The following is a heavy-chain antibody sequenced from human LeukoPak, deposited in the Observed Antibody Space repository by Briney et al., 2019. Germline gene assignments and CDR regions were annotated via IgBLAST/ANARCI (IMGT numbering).Heavy chain of an antibody. D-gene: IGHD3-10*01. CDR2: ISSSGSSI. J-gene: IGHJ4*02. CDR3: ASKLTMVRGVQAFDC. CDR1: GFTFSSYE. V-gene: IGHV3-48*03. Sequence: GGSLRLSCAASGFTFSSYEMNWVRQAPGKGLEWVSYISSSGSSIYYADSVKGRFTVSRDNAKDSLYLQMNSLRAEDTSVYYCASKLTMVRGVQAFDCWGQGTLVTVSS.